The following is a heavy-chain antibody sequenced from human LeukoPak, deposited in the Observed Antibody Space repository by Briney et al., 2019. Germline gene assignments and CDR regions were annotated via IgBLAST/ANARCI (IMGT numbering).Heavy chain of an antibody. CDR1: GGSISRGRYC. CDR2: IYISGST. J-gene: IGHJ4*02. CDR3: ARARYYYDSSGYYYNLFFDY. D-gene: IGHD3-22*01. V-gene: IGHV4-61*02. Sequence: SQTLSLTCTVAGGSISRGRYCWSWIRQPAGKGLEWIGRIYISGSTNYNPSLKSRVTISVDPSHNQFSLKLSSGPAADTDVYYCARARYYYDSSGYYYNLFFDYWGQGTLVTVSS.